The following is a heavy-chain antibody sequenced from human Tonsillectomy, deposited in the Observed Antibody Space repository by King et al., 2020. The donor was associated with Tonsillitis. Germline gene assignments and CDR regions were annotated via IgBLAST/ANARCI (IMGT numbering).Heavy chain of an antibody. J-gene: IGHJ4*02. V-gene: IGHV1-2*02. Sequence: QLVQSGAEVKKPGASVKVSCKASGYTFTGYYMNWVRQAPGQGLEWMGWINPNSGGTNYAQKFKGRVTLTRETSISTAYMELSRLRSDDTAVYYCALMGRYSISRIDYWGQGTLVTVSS. CDR3: ALMGRYSISRIDY. CDR2: INPNSGGT. D-gene: IGHD6-13*01. CDR1: GYTFTGYY.